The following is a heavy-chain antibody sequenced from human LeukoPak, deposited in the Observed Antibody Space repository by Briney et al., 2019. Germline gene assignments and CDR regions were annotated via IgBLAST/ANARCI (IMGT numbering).Heavy chain of an antibody. D-gene: IGHD4-17*01. CDR3: ARASDYGDYFSGMDV. CDR1: GFTFSSYS. V-gene: IGHV3-21*01. J-gene: IGHJ6*02. Sequence: GGSLRLSCATSGFTFSSYSMNWIRQALGKGLEWVSSISSGTTYIYYADSLKGRFTISRDNAKSSLYLQMNSLRAEDTAVYYCARASDYGDYFSGMDVWGQGTTVTVSS. CDR2: ISSGTTYI.